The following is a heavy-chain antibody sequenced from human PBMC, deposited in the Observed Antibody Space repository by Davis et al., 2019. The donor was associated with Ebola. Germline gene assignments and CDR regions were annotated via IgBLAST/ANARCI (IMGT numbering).Heavy chain of an antibody. Sequence: PGGSLRLSCAASGFTFSSYGMHCVRHAQGNGLEWVAVISHDGSKEYYADSVKGRFTISRDNSKNTLSLQMNSLRAEDTAMYYCAKDVGGIGWFYYYGMDVWGQGTTVTVSS. J-gene: IGHJ6*02. CDR2: ISHDGSKE. V-gene: IGHV3-33*05. CDR1: GFTFSSYG. D-gene: IGHD6-19*01. CDR3: AKDVGGIGWFYYYGMDV.